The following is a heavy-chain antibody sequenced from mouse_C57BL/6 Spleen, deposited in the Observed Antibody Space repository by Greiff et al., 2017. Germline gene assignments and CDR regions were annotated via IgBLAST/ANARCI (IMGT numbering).Heavy chain of an antibody. D-gene: IGHD3-2*02. Sequence: QVQLQQPGAELVKPGASVKLSCKASGYTFTSYWMHWVKQRPGQGLEWIGMIHPNSGSTNYNEKFKSKATLTVDKSSSTAYMQLSSLTSEDSAFYYCARADSAVYVDYWGQVTTLTVSS. CDR1: GYTFTSYW. CDR3: ARADSAVYVDY. V-gene: IGHV1-64*01. J-gene: IGHJ2*01. CDR2: IHPNSGST.